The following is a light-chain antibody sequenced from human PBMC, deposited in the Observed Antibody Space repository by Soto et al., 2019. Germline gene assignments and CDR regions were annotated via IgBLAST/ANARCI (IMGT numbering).Light chain of an antibody. CDR3: SSYTSSSTYV. CDR1: SSDVGGYNY. CDR2: EVT. V-gene: IGLV2-14*01. J-gene: IGLJ1*01. Sequence: QSALTQPPSASGSPGQSVTISCTGTSSDVGGYNYVSWYQQHPGKAPKLMIYEVTKRLSWTSNRFSGSKSGNTASLTISGLQAEDEGDYYCSSYTSSSTYVFGTGTKLTVL.